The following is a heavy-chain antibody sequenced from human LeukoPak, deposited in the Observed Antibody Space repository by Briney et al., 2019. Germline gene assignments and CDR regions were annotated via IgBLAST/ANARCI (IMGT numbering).Heavy chain of an antibody. CDR3: AKSNYYDSSGYYDY. J-gene: IGHJ4*02. V-gene: IGHV3-23*01. CDR1: GFTFSSYA. CDR2: ISGSGGNT. D-gene: IGHD3-22*01. Sequence: PGVSLTLSCAASGFTFSSYAMSWLRQAPGKGLEWVSAISGSGGNTYYTDSVKGRFTISRDNSKNTLYLQMNSLRAEDTAVYYCAKSNYYDSSGYYDYWGQGTLVTVSS.